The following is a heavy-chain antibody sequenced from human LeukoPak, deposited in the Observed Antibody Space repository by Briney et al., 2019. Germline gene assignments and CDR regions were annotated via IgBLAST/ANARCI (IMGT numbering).Heavy chain of an antibody. J-gene: IGHJ4*02. CDR3: AKRDSAGSGTGKYYFDY. Sequence: PGGSLRLSCAASGFTFSSYGMHWVRQAPGKGPEWVAFIQYNGNNKYYANSVKGRFTLSRDNSENTLYLQMNSLRAEDTAIYYCAKRDSAGSGTGKYYFDYWGQGTLVTVSS. CDR2: IQYNGNNK. CDR1: GFTFSSYG. V-gene: IGHV3-30*02. D-gene: IGHD6-13*01.